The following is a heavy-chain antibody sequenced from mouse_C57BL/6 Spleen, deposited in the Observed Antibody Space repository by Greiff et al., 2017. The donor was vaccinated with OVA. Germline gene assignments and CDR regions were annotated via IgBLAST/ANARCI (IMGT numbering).Heavy chain of an antibody. CDR1: GYTFTSYW. D-gene: IGHD2-10*02. J-gene: IGHJ2*01. Sequence: QVQLKQSGAELVRPGSSVKLSCKASGYTFTSYWMHWVKQRPIQGLEWIGNIDPSDSETHYNQKFKDKATLTVDKSSSTAYMQLSSLTSEDSAVYYCARLAYGWYFDYWGQGTTLTVSS. CDR2: IDPSDSET. CDR3: ARLAYGWYFDY. V-gene: IGHV1-52*01.